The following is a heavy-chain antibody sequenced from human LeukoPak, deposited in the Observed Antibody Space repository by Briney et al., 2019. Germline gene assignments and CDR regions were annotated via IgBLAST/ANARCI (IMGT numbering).Heavy chain of an antibody. Sequence: PSETLSLTCTVSGGSISSYYWSWIRQPAGKGLEWIGRIYTSGSTNYNPSLKSRVTISVDTSKNQFSLKLSSVTAADTAVYYCARAEYDSSGYYSYYFDYWGQGTLVTVSS. J-gene: IGHJ4*02. CDR2: IYTSGST. D-gene: IGHD3-22*01. CDR1: GGSISSYY. CDR3: ARAEYDSSGYYSYYFDY. V-gene: IGHV4-4*07.